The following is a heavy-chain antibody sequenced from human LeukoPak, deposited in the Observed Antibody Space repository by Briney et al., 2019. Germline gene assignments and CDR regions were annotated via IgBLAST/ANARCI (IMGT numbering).Heavy chain of an antibody. CDR3: ARVNWSGYDFRGAFDI. D-gene: IGHD5-12*01. Sequence: SETLSLTCTVSGGSISGFYWTWIRQPPGKGLEWIGYIYYSGSTNYNPSLKSRVTISVDTSKKQFSLKLSSVTAADTAVYYCARVNWSGYDFRGAFDIWGQGKTVTVSS. J-gene: IGHJ3*02. V-gene: IGHV4-59*01. CDR1: GGSISGFY. CDR2: IYYSGST.